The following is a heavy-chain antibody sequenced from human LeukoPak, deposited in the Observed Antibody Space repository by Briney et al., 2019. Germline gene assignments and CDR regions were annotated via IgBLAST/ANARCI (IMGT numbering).Heavy chain of an antibody. V-gene: IGHV1-18*01. CDR2: ISAYNGNT. J-gene: IGHJ4*02. D-gene: IGHD1-1*01. Sequence: EASVKVSCKGSGYTFTSYGISWVRQAPGQGQEWMGWISAYNGNTNYEQKLQGRGTITTDTDTSTAYIELRSLRSDDTAVYYCARGPLAGFDLDYWGQGTLVTVSS. CDR3: ARGPLAGFDLDY. CDR1: GYTFTSYG.